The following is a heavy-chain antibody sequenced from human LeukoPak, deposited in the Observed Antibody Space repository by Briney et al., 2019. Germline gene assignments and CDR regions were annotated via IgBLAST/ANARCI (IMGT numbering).Heavy chain of an antibody. Sequence: GGSLRPSCAASGFTFSSYNMKWVRQAPGKGLEWVSSISSRSSYIFYADSVKGRFTISRDNAKESLYLQMNSLRAEDTAVYYCASGVNYFDYWGQGTLVTVSS. CDR2: ISSRSSYI. CDR3: ASGVNYFDY. J-gene: IGHJ4*02. V-gene: IGHV3-21*01. D-gene: IGHD3-3*01. CDR1: GFTFSSYN.